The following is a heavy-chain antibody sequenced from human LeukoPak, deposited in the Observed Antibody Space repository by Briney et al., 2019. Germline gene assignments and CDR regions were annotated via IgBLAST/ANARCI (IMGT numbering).Heavy chain of an antibody. J-gene: IGHJ4*02. CDR1: GGSFSGYY. D-gene: IGHD2-15*01. Sequence: SETLSLTCAVYGGSFSGYYWSWTRQPPGKGLEWIGEINHSGSTNYNPSLKSRVTISVDTSKNQFSLKLSSVTAADTAVYYCARDPSRRYCSGGNCFIYYFENWGQGSLVTVSS. CDR3: ARDPSRRYCSGGNCFIYYFEN. CDR2: INHSGST. V-gene: IGHV4-34*01.